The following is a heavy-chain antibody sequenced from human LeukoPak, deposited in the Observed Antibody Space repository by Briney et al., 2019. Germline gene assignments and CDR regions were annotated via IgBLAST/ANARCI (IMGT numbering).Heavy chain of an antibody. CDR3: AKGFDRYCSSPSCPPA. D-gene: IGHD2-2*01. V-gene: IGHV3-30*02. CDR2: IRYNGSNK. Sequence: PGGSLRLSCAASGFTFSSYGMHWVRQAPGKGLEWVAFIRYNGSNKNYADSVKGRFSISRDNSKNALYLQMNSLRAEDTAVYYCAKGFDRYCSSPSCPPAWGQGTLVSVSS. CDR1: GFTFSSYG. J-gene: IGHJ5*02.